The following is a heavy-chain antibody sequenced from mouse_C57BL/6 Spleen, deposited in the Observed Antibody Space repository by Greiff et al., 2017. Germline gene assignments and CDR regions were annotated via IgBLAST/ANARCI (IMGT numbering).Heavy chain of an antibody. CDR3: AREDGYYYYFDY. J-gene: IGHJ2*01. CDR1: GFSLTSYG. CDR2: IWSGGST. V-gene: IGHV2-2*01. D-gene: IGHD2-3*01. Sequence: QVQLQQSGPGLVQPSQSLSITCTVSGFSLTSYGVHWVRQSPGKGLEWLGVIWSGGSTDYNAAFISRLSISKDNSKSQVFFKMNSLQADDTAIYYCAREDGYYYYFDYWGQGTTVTVSS.